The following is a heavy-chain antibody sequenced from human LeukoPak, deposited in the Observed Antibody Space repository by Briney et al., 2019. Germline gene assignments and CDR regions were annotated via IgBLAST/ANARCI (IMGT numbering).Heavy chain of an antibody. J-gene: IGHJ4*02. V-gene: IGHV4-31*03. CDR1: GGSISSGGYY. Sequence: SETLSLTCTVSGGSISSGGYYWSWIRQHPGKGLEWIGYIYYSGSTYYNPSLKSRVTISVDTSKNQVSLKLSPVTAADTAVYYCASGHPELSSFDYWGQGTLVTVSS. D-gene: IGHD1-26*01. CDR2: IYYSGST. CDR3: ASGHPELSSFDY.